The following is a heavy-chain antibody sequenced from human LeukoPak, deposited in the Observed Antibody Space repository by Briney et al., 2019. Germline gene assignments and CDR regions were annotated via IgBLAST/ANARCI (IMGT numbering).Heavy chain of an antibody. J-gene: IGHJ6*03. D-gene: IGHD3-9*01. V-gene: IGHV4-30-4*07. CDR2: IYYSGST. Sequence: PSETLSLTCAVSGGSISSGGYSWSWIRQPPGKGLEWIGYIYYSGSTYYNPSLKSRVTISVDTSKNQFSLKLSSVTAADTAVYYCARARYPYMDVWGKGTTVTVSS. CDR3: ARARYPYMDV. CDR1: GGSISSGGYS.